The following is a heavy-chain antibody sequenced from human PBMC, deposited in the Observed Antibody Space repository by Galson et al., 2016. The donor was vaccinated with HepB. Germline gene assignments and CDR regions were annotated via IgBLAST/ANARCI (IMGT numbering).Heavy chain of an antibody. J-gene: IGHJ5*02. CDR2: IIPLFGAT. CDR3: ARGGGSTMVRGVMPGWFDP. D-gene: IGHD3-10*01. V-gene: IGHV1-69*06. CDR1: GGTFSNFA. Sequence: SVKVSCKASGGTFSNFAISWLRQAPGQGLEWMGGIIPLFGATNYAQTFQGRVTITADKSTTTVYMDLSSLRSEDTAGDYCARGGGSTMVRGVMPGWFDPWGQGTLVTVSS.